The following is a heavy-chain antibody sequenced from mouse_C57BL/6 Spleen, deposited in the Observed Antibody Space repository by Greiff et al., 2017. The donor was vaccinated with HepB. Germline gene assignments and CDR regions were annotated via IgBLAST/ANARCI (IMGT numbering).Heavy chain of an antibody. V-gene: IGHV5-6*01. CDR3: ATAYYSPHYFDY. Sequence: EVNLVESGGDLVKPGGSLKLSCAASGFTFSSYGMSWVRQTPDKRLEWVATISSGGSYTYYPDSVKGRFTISRDNAKNTLYLQMSSLKSEDTAMYYCATAYYSPHYFDYWGQGTTLTVSS. J-gene: IGHJ2*01. CDR2: ISSGGSYT. D-gene: IGHD2-12*01. CDR1: GFTFSSYG.